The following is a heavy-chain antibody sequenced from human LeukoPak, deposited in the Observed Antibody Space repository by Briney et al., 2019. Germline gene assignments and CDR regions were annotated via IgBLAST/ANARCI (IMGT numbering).Heavy chain of an antibody. CDR1: GFTFSSYA. J-gene: IGHJ4*02. Sequence: AGGSLRLSCAASGFTFSSYAMHWVRQAPGKGLEWVAVISYDGSNKYYADSVKGRFTISRDNSKNTLYLQMNSLRAEDTAVYYCARDNFDYWGQGTLVTASS. V-gene: IGHV3-30*04. CDR2: ISYDGSNK. CDR3: ARDNFDY.